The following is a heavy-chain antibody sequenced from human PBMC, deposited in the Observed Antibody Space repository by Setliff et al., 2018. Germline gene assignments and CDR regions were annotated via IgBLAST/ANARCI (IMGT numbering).Heavy chain of an antibody. Sequence: SETLSLTCTVSGGSISSGGYYWSCIRQHPGKGLEWIGHIYTSWSTNYNPSLKSRVTMSVDTSKNQFSLKLNSVTPADTATYYCAGDRSYYASGSFTKWFNYWGQGALVTVSS. D-gene: IGHD3-10*01. V-gene: IGHV4-61*08. CDR2: IYTSWST. CDR1: GGSISSGGYY. J-gene: IGHJ4*02. CDR3: AGDRSYYASGSFTKWFNY.